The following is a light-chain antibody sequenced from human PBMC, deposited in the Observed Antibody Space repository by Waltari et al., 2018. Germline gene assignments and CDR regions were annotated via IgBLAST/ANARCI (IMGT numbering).Light chain of an antibody. CDR1: NIARKS. Sequence: YVVTQPPSVSVAPGQTATLTCGGENIARKSVTWYQHKPGPAPILVIFYDSDRPSGIPERFSGSNSGNTATLTISWVEAGDEADYHCQVWDDTTNSGVFGGGTRLTVL. V-gene: IGLV3-21*04. CDR2: YDS. CDR3: QVWDDTTNSGV. J-gene: IGLJ3*02.